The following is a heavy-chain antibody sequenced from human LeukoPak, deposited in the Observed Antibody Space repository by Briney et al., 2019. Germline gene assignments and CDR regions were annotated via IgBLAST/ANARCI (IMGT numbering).Heavy chain of an antibody. Sequence: PSETLSLTCTASGGSISSYYWSWIRQPPGKGLEWIGYIYYSGSTNYNPSLKSRVTISVDTSKNQFSLKLSSVTAADTAVYYCARHEGPYSSSSRRYFDPWGQGTLVTVSS. V-gene: IGHV4-59*08. CDR1: GGSISSYY. J-gene: IGHJ5*02. CDR3: ARHEGPYSSSSRRYFDP. CDR2: IYYSGST. D-gene: IGHD6-6*01.